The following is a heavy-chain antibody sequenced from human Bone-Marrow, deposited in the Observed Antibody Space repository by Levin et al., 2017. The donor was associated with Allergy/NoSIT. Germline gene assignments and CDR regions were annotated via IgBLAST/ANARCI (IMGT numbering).Heavy chain of an antibody. CDR3: ASQGSSYYYYYMDV. J-gene: IGHJ6*03. CDR2: ISSSGSTI. CDR1: GFTFSSYE. D-gene: IGHD3-10*01. Sequence: GGSLRLSCAASGFTFSSYEMNWVRQAPGKGLEWVSYISSSGSTIYYADSVKGRFTISRDNAKNSLYLQMNSLRAEDTAVYYCASQGSSYYYYYMDVWGKGTTVTVSS. V-gene: IGHV3-48*03.